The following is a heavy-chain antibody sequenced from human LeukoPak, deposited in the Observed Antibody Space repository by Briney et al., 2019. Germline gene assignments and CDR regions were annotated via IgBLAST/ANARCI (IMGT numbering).Heavy chain of an antibody. D-gene: IGHD1-7*01. CDR2: ISGSGGST. V-gene: IGHV3-23*01. CDR3: AKDRRAGTTPGAFDI. J-gene: IGHJ3*02. CDR1: GFTFSNYA. Sequence: GGSLRLSCAASGFTFSNYAMSWVRQAPGKGLEWVSAISGSGGSTYYADSVKGRFTISRDNSKNTLYLQMNSLRAEDTAVYYCAKDRRAGTTPGAFDIWGQGTMVTVSS.